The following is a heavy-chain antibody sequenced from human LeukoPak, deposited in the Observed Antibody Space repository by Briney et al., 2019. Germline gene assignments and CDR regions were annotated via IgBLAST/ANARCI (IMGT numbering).Heavy chain of an antibody. CDR2: IYPGDSDT. V-gene: IGHV5-51*01. CDR1: GFTFSNAW. D-gene: IGHD6-19*01. J-gene: IGHJ4*02. Sequence: GGSLRLSCAASGFTFSNAWIGWVRQMPGKGLEWMGIIYPGDSDTRYSPSFQGQVTISADKSISTAYLQWSSLKASDTAMYYCARLSSSGWKIDYWGQGTLVTVSS. CDR3: ARLSSSGWKIDY.